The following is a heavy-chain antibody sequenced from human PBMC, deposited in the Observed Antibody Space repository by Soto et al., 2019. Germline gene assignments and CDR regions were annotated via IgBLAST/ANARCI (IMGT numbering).Heavy chain of an antibody. CDR3: ARGGACGGDCYSEDAFDI. V-gene: IGHV4-30-4*01. CDR1: GGSISSGDYY. Sequence: QVQLQESGPGLVKPSQTLSLTCTVSGGSISSGDYYWSWIRQPPGKGMEWIGYIYYSGSTYYNPSLKIRVTISVDTSKNQFSLKLSSGTAADTAVYYCARGGACGGDCYSEDAFDIWGQGTMVTVSS. D-gene: IGHD2-21*02. CDR2: IYYSGST. J-gene: IGHJ3*02.